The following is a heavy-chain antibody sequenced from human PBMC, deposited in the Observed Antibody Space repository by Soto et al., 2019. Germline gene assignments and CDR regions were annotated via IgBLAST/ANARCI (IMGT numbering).Heavy chain of an antibody. V-gene: IGHV3-23*04. CDR2: ISASGGST. D-gene: IGHD3-10*01. Sequence: EVQLVESGGGLVQPGGSLRLSCAASGFTFSSYAMSWVRQAPGKGLEWVSTISASGGSTYHADSVKGRFTISRDNSKNALYLPMNSLRDEDTAAYYCAKEMRGSGSYYLYGMDVWGQGTTVTVS. J-gene: IGHJ6*02. CDR1: GFTFSSYA. CDR3: AKEMRGSGSYYLYGMDV.